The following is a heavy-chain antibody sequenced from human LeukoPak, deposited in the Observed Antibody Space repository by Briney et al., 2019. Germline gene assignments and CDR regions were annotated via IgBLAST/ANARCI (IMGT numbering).Heavy chain of an antibody. D-gene: IGHD5-24*01. Sequence: SETLSLTCTVSGGSISSYYWSWLRQPPGKGLEWIGYIYYSGSTNYNPSLKSRVTISVDTSKNQFSLKITSVTAADTAIYYCARDGYNSAPFDYWGPGTLVTVSS. V-gene: IGHV4-59*12. CDR1: GGSISSYY. CDR3: ARDGYNSAPFDY. CDR2: IYYSGST. J-gene: IGHJ4*02.